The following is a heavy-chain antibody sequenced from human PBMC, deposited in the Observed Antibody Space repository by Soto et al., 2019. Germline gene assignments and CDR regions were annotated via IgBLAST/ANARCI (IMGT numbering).Heavy chain of an antibody. CDR1: GFTFINYA. D-gene: IGHD3-3*01. V-gene: IGHV3-30-3*01. J-gene: IGHJ5*02. Sequence: LRLSCAASGFTFINYAMHWVRQAPGKGLEWVAVISYDGSNKYYADSVKGRFTISRDNSKNTMYLQMNSLRAEDTAVYYCAKDYDLGRGWFDPWGQGTLVTVSS. CDR3: AKDYDLGRGWFDP. CDR2: ISYDGSNK.